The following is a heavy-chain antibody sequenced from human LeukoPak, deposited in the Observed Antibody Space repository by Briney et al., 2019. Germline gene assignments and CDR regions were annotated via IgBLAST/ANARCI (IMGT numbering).Heavy chain of an antibody. J-gene: IGHJ6*03. CDR2: IYYSGST. CDR3: ARFHMSDYMDV. Sequence: SETLSLTCTVSAGSLSSYYWSWIRQPPGKGLEWIGYIYYSGSTNYNPSLKSRVTMSVDTSKNQFSLKLSSVTAADTAVYYCARFHMSDYMDVWGKGTTVTVSS. V-gene: IGHV4-59*12. D-gene: IGHD2-21*01. CDR1: AGSLSSYY.